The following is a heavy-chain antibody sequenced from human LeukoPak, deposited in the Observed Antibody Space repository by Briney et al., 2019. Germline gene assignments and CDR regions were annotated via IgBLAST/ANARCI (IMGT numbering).Heavy chain of an antibody. CDR2: ISGSGGST. V-gene: IGHV3-23*01. CDR1: GFTFSSYA. J-gene: IGHJ4*02. Sequence: GGSLRLSCAASGFTFSSYAMSWVRQAPGKGLEWVSAISGSGGSTYYADSVEGRFTISRDNSKNTLYLQMNSLRAEDTAVYYCAKKGGTRPYYGSGSYYNYWGQGTLVTVSS. CDR3: AKKGGTRPYYGSGSYYNY. D-gene: IGHD3-10*01.